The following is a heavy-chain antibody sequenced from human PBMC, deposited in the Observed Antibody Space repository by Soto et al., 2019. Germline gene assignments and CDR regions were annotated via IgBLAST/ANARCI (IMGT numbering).Heavy chain of an antibody. CDR2: ISYDGSNK. J-gene: IGHJ6*02. Sequence: GGSLRISCAASGFTFSSYGMHWVRQAPGKGLEWVAVISYDGSNKYYADSVKGRFTISRDNSKNTLYLQMNSLRAEDTAVYYCAKDRCSSTSCPIDYYYYGMDVWGQGTTVTVSS. D-gene: IGHD2-2*01. CDR1: GFTFSSYG. CDR3: AKDRCSSTSCPIDYYYYGMDV. V-gene: IGHV3-30*18.